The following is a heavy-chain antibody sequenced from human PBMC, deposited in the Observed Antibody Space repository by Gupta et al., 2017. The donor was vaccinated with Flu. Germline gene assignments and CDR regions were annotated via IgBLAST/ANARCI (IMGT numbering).Heavy chain of an antibody. CDR1: GASISSGSYY. J-gene: IGHJ5*02. V-gene: IGHV4-31*11. Sequence: QVQLQESGPGLVKPSQTLSLTCAVSGASISSGSYYWSWLRQHPGQGLEWLGFIYYTGNTYYNPSLKSRLNMSVDTSKNHSSLRLDYVTAADTAIYYCARGAGSAGWFDPWGQGTLVTVSS. CDR2: IYYTGNT. D-gene: IGHD6-19*01. CDR3: ARGAGSAGWFDP.